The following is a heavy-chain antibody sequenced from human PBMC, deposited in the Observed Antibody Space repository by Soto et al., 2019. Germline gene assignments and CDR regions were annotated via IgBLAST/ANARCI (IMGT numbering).Heavy chain of an antibody. J-gene: IGHJ4*02. CDR3: ARHWSSGWYCSVDY. V-gene: IGHV4-39*01. D-gene: IGHD6-19*01. CDR2: IYYSGST. CDR1: GGSISSSSYY. Sequence: SETLSLTCTVSGGSISSSSYYWGWIRQPPGKGLEWIGSIYYSGSTYYNPSLKSRVTISVDTSKNQFSLKLSSVTAADTAVYYCARHWSSGWYCSVDYWGQGTLVTVSS.